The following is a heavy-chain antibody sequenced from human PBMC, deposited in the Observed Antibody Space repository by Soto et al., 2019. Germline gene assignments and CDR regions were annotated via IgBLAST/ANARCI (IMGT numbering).Heavy chain of an antibody. CDR1: GYSFTTYY. Sequence: ASVKVSCKASGYSFTTYYIHWVRQAPGRGLEWMGLISAYNGNTNYAQKLQGRVTMTTDTPTSTAYMELRSLRSDDTAVYYCARDPVDTAMVLGMDVWGQGTTVTVSS. CDR2: ISAYNGNT. J-gene: IGHJ6*02. CDR3: ARDPVDTAMVLGMDV. D-gene: IGHD5-18*01. V-gene: IGHV1-18*04.